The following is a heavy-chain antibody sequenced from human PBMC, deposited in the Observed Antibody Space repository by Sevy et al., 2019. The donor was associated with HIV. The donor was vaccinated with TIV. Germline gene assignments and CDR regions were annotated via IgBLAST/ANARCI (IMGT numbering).Heavy chain of an antibody. CDR3: ARVHTPRGYSYGYYFDY. V-gene: IGHV1-18*01. J-gene: IGHJ4*02. CDR2: ISAYNGNT. CDR1: GYTFTSYG. D-gene: IGHD5-18*01. Sequence: ASLKVSCKASGYTFTSYGISWVRQAPGQGLEWMGWISAYNGNTNYAQKLQGRVTMTTDTSTSTAYMELRSLRSDDTAVYYCARVHTPRGYSYGYYFDYWGQGTLVTVSS.